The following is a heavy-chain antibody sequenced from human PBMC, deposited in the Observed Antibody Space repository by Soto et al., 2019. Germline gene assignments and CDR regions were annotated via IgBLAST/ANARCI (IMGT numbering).Heavy chain of an antibody. CDR3: ARAPHPYTVTTPYCDY. D-gene: IGHD4-4*01. CDR2: ISYDGSNK. V-gene: IGHV3-30-3*01. CDR1: GFTFSSYA. Sequence: PGGSLRLSCAASGFTFSSYAMHWVRQAPGKGLEWVAVISYDGSNKYYADSVEGRFTISRDNSKNTLYLQMNSLRAEDTAVYYCARAPHPYTVTTPYCDYWGQGTLVTVSS. J-gene: IGHJ4*02.